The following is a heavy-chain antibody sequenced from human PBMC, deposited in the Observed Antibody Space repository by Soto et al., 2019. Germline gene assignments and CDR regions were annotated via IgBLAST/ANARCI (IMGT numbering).Heavy chain of an antibody. CDR1: GFPFSSYR. V-gene: IGHV3-74*01. CDR3: ARDATSRYDY. Sequence: EVQLVESGGGLVQPGGSLTLSCAASGFPFSSYRMHWVRQAPGKGLVWVSRINDDGVTTSDADSVKGRFTISRDNAKNTLYLQMNNLRVEDTAVYYCARDATSRYDYWGQGTLVIVSP. J-gene: IGHJ4*02. CDR2: INDDGVTT. D-gene: IGHD2-2*01.